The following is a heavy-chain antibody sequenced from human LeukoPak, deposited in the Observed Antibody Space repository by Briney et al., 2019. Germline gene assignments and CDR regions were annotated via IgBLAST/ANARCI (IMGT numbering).Heavy chain of an antibody. CDR2: IRYDGSNK. CDR1: GFTFSSYG. D-gene: IGHD6-13*01. Sequence: GGSLRLSCAASGFTFSSYGMHWVRQAPGKGLEWVAFIRYDGSNKYYADSVKGRFTISRDNSKNTPYLQMNSLRAEDMALYYCAKGQQLVRAPNFDYWGQGTLVTVSS. V-gene: IGHV3-30*02. CDR3: AKGQQLVRAPNFDY. J-gene: IGHJ4*02.